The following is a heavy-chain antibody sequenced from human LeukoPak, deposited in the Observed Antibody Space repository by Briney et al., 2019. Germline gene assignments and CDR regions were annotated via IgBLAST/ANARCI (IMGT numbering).Heavy chain of an antibody. V-gene: IGHV3-30*03. CDR1: GFTFSSYG. J-gene: IGHJ4*02. CDR2: ISYDGSTI. Sequence: GGSLRLSCAASGFTFSSYGIHWVRQAPGKGLEWVAVISYDGSTIYYADSVKGRFTISRDNSKDTLYLQMNSLGAEDTALYYCARGRGCSSLSCYPDYWGQGTLVTVSS. D-gene: IGHD2-2*01. CDR3: ARGRGCSSLSCYPDY.